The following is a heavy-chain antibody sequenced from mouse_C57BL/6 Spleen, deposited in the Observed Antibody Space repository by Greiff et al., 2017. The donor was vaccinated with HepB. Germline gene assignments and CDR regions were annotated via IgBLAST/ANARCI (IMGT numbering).Heavy chain of an antibody. D-gene: IGHD1-1*01. CDR2: IDPSDSET. J-gene: IGHJ3*01. Sequence: QVQLQQSGAELVRPGSSVKLSCKASGYTFTSYWMHWVKQRPIQGLEWIGNIDPSDSETHYNQKVKDKATLTVDKTSSTAYMQLSSLTSEDSAVYYCASTYYGSSAAWFAYWGQGTLVTVSA. CDR3: ASTYYGSSAAWFAY. V-gene: IGHV1-52*01. CDR1: GYTFTSYW.